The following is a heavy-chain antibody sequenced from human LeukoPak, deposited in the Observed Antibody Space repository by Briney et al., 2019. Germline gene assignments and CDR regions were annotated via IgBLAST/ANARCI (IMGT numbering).Heavy chain of an antibody. CDR3: APPGEATVDY. CDR2: ISYDGSNK. CDR1: GFTFSSYG. Sequence: GGSLRLSCAASGFTFSSYGMHWVRQAPGKGLEWVAVISYDGSNKYYADSEKGRFTISRDNSKNTLYLQMNSLRAEDTAVYYCAPPGEATVDYWGQGTLVTVSS. D-gene: IGHD4-17*01. J-gene: IGHJ4*02. V-gene: IGHV3-30*03.